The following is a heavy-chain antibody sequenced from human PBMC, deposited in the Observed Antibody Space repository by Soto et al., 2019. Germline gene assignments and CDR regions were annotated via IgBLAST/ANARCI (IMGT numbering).Heavy chain of an antibody. V-gene: IGHV3-66*04. CDR2: MYSGGST. CDR1: GFTVSTDY. Sequence: GGSLRLSCAASGFTVSTDYMSWVRQAPGKELEWVSVMYSGGSTYYADSVKGRFTISRDNAKNTLYLQMNSLRAEDTAVYYCARPIGYSSSWYGNWFDPWGQGTLVTVSS. CDR3: ARPIGYSSSWYGNWFDP. J-gene: IGHJ5*02. D-gene: IGHD6-13*01.